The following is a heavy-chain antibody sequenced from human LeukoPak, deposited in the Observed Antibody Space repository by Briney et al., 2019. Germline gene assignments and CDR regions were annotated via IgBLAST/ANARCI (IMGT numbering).Heavy chain of an antibody. D-gene: IGHD1-26*01. CDR3: ARGFSFPSGSHRTYYFDY. Sequence: GGSLRLSCAASGFTFSSYGMPWVRQAPGKGLEWVAVIWYDGSNKYYADSVKGRFTISRDNSKNTLYLQMNSLRAEDTAVYYCARGFSFPSGSHRTYYFDYWGQGTLVTVSS. CDR2: IWYDGSNK. V-gene: IGHV3-33*01. J-gene: IGHJ4*02. CDR1: GFTFSSYG.